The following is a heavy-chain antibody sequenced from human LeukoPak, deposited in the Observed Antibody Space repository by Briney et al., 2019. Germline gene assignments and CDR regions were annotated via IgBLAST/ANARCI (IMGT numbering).Heavy chain of an antibody. Sequence: SETLSLTCTVSGASISDYYWGWVRQPPGKGLEWIVHIYSVGSPTCSPSLMSRVSISVDTSKNQFSLELSSVTAADTAVYYCARRFRTGGNLHHDAYDVWGQGTVVTVSS. J-gene: IGHJ3*01. V-gene: IGHV4-4*09. D-gene: IGHD1-14*01. CDR1: GASISDYY. CDR2: IYSVGSP. CDR3: ARRFRTGGNLHHDAYDV.